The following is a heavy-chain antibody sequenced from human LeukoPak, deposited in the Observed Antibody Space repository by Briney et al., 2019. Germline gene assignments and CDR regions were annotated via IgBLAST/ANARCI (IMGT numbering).Heavy chain of an antibody. CDR2: IYYSGST. Sequence: LETLSLTCTVSGGTISSYYWSWIRQPPGKGLEWIGYIYYSGSTNYNPSLKSRVTISVDTSKNQFSLKLSSVTAADTAVYYCARGSYYYDSSGYNWFDPWGQGTLVAVSS. V-gene: IGHV4-59*01. CDR1: GGTISSYY. J-gene: IGHJ5*02. D-gene: IGHD3-22*01. CDR3: ARGSYYYDSSGYNWFDP.